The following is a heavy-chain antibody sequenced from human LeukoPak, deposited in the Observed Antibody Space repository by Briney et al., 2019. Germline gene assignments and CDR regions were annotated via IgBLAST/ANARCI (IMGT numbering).Heavy chain of an antibody. Sequence: SVKVSCKASGGTFSSYAISWVRQAPGQGLEWMGGIIPIFGTANYAQKSQGRVTITTDESTSTAYMELSSLRSEDTAVYYCARDPGYSYGSRAFDIWGQGTMVTVSS. CDR1: GGTFSSYA. V-gene: IGHV1-69*05. D-gene: IGHD5-18*01. CDR3: ARDPGYSYGSRAFDI. CDR2: IIPIFGTA. J-gene: IGHJ3*02.